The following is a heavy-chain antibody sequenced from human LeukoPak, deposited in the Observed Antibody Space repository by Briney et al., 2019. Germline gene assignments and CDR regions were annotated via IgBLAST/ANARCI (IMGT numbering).Heavy chain of an antibody. D-gene: IGHD3-10*01. CDR2: INWNGGST. CDR1: GFTFDDYG. J-gene: IGHJ5*02. V-gene: IGHV3-20*04. Sequence: GRSLRLSCAASGFTFDDYGMSWVRQAPGKGLEWVSGINWNGGSTGYADSVKGRFTISRDNAKNSLYLQMNSLRAEDTALYYCARDPEYGSGSYNWFDPWGQGTLVTVSS. CDR3: ARDPEYGSGSYNWFDP.